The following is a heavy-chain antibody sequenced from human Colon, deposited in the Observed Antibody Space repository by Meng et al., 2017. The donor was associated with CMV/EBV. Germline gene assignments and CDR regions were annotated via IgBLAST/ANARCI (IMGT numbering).Heavy chain of an antibody. V-gene: IGHV3-7*01. J-gene: IGHJ5*02. CDR2: IKQDGSEK. CDR3: ARGPGTYSSGWPPGP. Sequence: GGSLRLSCAASGFTFSSYWMSWVRQAPGKGLEWVANIKQDGSEKYYVDSVKGRFTISRDNAKNSLYLQMNSLRAEDTAVYYCARGPGTYSSGWPPGPWGQGTLVTVSS. CDR1: GFTFSSYW. D-gene: IGHD6-19*01.